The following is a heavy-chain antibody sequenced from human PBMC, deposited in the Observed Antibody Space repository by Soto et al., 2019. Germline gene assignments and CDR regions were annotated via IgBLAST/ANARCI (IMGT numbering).Heavy chain of an antibody. Sequence: QVQLVQSGAEVKKPGSSVKVSCKASGGTFSSYAISWVRQAPGQGLEWMGGIIPIFGTANYAQKFQGRVTITADESTSTAYMELSSLRSEDTAVYYCARGDYYDSSGYYSYYYYGMDVWGQGTTVTVSS. V-gene: IGHV1-69*01. CDR3: ARGDYYDSSGYYSYYYYGMDV. D-gene: IGHD3-22*01. CDR2: IIPIFGTA. CDR1: GGTFSSYA. J-gene: IGHJ6*02.